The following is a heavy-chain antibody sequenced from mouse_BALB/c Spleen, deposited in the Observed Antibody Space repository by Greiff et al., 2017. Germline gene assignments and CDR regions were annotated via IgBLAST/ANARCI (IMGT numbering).Heavy chain of an antibody. D-gene: IGHD2-1*01. V-gene: IGHV1-9*01. CDR2: ILPGSGST. CDR1: GYTFSSYW. J-gene: IGHJ4*01. Sequence: VKLMESGAELMKPGASVKISCKATGYTFSSYWIEWVKQRPGHGLEWIGEILPGSGSTNYNEKFKGKATFTADTSSNTAYMQLSSLTSEDSAVYYCARNGNYEYYYAMDYWGQGTSVTVSS. CDR3: ARNGNYEYYYAMDY.